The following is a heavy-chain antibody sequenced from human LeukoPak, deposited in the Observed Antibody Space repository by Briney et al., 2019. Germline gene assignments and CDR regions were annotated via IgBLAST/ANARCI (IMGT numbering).Heavy chain of an antibody. V-gene: IGHV3-21*01. J-gene: IGHJ4*02. CDR2: ISSSSSYI. D-gene: IGHD3-16*01. CDR3: ARAPAVWRMGANFRTFDY. CDR1: GFTFSSYS. Sequence: PGGSLRLSCAASGFTFSSYSMNWVRQAPGKGLEWVSSISSSSSYIYYADSVKGRFTISRDNAKNSLYLQMNSLRAEDTAVYYCARAPAVWRMGANFRTFDYWGQGTLVTVSS.